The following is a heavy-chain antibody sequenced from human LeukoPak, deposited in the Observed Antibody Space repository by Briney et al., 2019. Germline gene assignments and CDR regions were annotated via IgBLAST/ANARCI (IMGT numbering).Heavy chain of an antibody. CDR1: GFTFSSFW. CDR2: IKQDGSEK. J-gene: IGHJ6*03. CDR3: AKDGSRSREVFPYYYGSGRLQYMDD. V-gene: IGHV3-7*01. D-gene: IGHD3-10*01. Sequence: PGGSLRLSCAASGFTFSSFWMSWVRQAPGKGLEWVANIKQDGSEKCYADSVKGRFTISRDNAETSLYLQMNSLRDEDTAVFYCAKDGSRSREVFPYYYGSGRLQYMDDWGKGTTVIISS.